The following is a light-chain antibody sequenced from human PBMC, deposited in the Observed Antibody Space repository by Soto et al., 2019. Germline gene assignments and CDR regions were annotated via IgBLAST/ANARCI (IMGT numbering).Light chain of an antibody. Sequence: CALNQPPSASGSAGQSVTISCTGTSSDVGGYNYVSWYQQHPGKAPKLMIYEVSKRPSGVPDRFSGSKSGNTASLTVSGLQAEDEADYYCNSYAGSNNPFVFGTGTKVTVL. CDR3: NSYAGSNNPFV. J-gene: IGLJ1*01. CDR2: EVS. CDR1: SSDVGGYNY. V-gene: IGLV2-8*01.